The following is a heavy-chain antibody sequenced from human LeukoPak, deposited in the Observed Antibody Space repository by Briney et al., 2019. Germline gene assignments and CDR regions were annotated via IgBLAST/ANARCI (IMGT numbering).Heavy chain of an antibody. Sequence: GGSLRLSCAASGFTFSNYTMNWVRQAPGKGLEWVSAISGSGGSTYYADSVKGRFTISRDNSKNTLYLQMNSLRAEDTAVYYCAKDGDIAAQYYFDYWGQGTLVTVSS. CDR1: GFTFSNYT. CDR3: AKDGDIAAQYYFDY. D-gene: IGHD6-13*01. V-gene: IGHV3-23*01. CDR2: ISGSGGST. J-gene: IGHJ4*02.